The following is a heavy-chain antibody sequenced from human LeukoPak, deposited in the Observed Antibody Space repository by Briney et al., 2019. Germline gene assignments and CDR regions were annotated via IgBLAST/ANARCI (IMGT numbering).Heavy chain of an antibody. J-gene: IGHJ4*02. CDR1: GVTFSSSA. V-gene: IGHV3-23*01. Sequence: GGALRLSCAASGVTFSSSAMSWGRQAPGEGVEWGSRISANDGSTYYADSVKGRFTISRDSSKTTLYLQMNSLRPEDTAVYYSAKGGWLEYWGQGTLVTVSS. CDR2: ISANDGST. D-gene: IGHD5-24*01. CDR3: AKGGWLEY.